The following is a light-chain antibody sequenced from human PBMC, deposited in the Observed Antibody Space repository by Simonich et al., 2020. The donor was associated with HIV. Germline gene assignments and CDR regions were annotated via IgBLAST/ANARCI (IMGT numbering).Light chain of an antibody. J-gene: IGKJ3*01. CDR3: MQARQTPFT. CDR1: QSLLHSNGYNY. CDR2: LGS. V-gene: IGKV2-28*01. Sequence: DIVMTQSPLSLPVTPGEPASISGRSSQSLLHSNGYNYLDWYLQKPGQSPPLLIYLGSNRASGVPDRFSGSGSGTDFTLKISRVEAEDVGVYYCMQARQTPFTFGPGTKVDIK.